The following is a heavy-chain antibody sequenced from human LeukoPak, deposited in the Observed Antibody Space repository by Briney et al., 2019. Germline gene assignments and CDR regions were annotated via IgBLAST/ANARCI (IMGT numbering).Heavy chain of an antibody. CDR3: AKDRANWNPYFDY. CDR1: GFTFTTYW. D-gene: IGHD1-20*01. CDR2: INSDGSIT. Sequence: SGGSLRLSCAASGFTFTTYWMHWVRQAPGKGLVWVSHINSDGSITSYADSVKGRFTISRDNAKNTLYLQMNSLRAEDTAVYYCAKDRANWNPYFDYWGQGTLVTVSS. J-gene: IGHJ4*02. V-gene: IGHV3-74*01.